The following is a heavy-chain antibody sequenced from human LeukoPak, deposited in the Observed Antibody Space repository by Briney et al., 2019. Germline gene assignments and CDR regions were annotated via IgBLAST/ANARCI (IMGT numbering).Heavy chain of an antibody. V-gene: IGHV3-21*01. Sequence: PGGSLRLSCAASGFTFSSYSMNWVRQAPGKGLEWVSSISSSSSYIYYADSVKGRFTISRDNAKNSLHLQMNSLRAEDTAVYYCARDATDCSSTSCYDLHWFDPWGQGTLVTVSS. CDR1: GFTFSSYS. J-gene: IGHJ5*02. D-gene: IGHD2-2*01. CDR3: ARDATDCSSTSCYDLHWFDP. CDR2: ISSSSSYI.